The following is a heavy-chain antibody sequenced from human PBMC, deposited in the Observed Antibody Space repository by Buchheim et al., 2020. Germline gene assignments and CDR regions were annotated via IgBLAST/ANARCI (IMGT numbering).Heavy chain of an antibody. V-gene: IGHV4-4*02. Sequence: QVQLQESGPGLVKPSGTLSLTCAVSGGSISSSNWWSWVRQPPGEGLEWIGEIYHSGSTNYNPSLKSRVTISVDKSKNQFSLKLSSVTAADTAVYYCASQHITTVAAAGIEIYYYYGMDVWGQGTT. CDR2: IYHSGST. CDR3: ASQHITTVAAAGIEIYYYYGMDV. J-gene: IGHJ6*02. D-gene: IGHD6-13*01. CDR1: GGSISSSNW.